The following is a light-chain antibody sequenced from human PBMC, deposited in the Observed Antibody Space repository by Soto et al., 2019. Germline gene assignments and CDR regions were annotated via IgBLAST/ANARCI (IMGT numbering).Light chain of an antibody. CDR3: QQYGSSPRT. V-gene: IGKV3-20*01. CDR1: QSVSSSY. Sequence: EIVLTQSPGTLSLSPGDTATLSCRASQSVSSSYLAWYQQKPGQAPRLLIYVASIRATGIPDRVSGSGSGTDYTLTINRLEPEDFAVYYCQQYGSSPRTFGQGTKVENK. CDR2: VAS. J-gene: IGKJ1*01.